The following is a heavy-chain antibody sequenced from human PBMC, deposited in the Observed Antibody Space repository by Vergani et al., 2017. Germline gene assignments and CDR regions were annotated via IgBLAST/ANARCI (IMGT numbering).Heavy chain of an antibody. CDR2: IYSGGST. D-gene: IGHD4-17*01. J-gene: IGHJ4*02. CDR3: AKESLWGGYGDPSSGY. Sequence: EVQLVESGGGLVQPGGSLRLSCAASGFTVSSNYMSWVRQAPGKGLEWVSVIYSGGSTYYADSVKGRFTISRDNSKNTLYLQMNSLRAEDTAVYYCAKESLWGGYGDPSSGYWGQGTLVTVSS. V-gene: IGHV3-66*01. CDR1: GFTVSSNY.